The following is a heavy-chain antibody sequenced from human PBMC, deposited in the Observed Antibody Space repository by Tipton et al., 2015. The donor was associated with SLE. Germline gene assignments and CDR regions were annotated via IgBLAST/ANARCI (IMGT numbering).Heavy chain of an antibody. V-gene: IGHV3-7*01. D-gene: IGHD2-8*01. CDR2: IKQDGSEK. CDR3: AKSVWEGYCTTSCHPNWFDP. J-gene: IGHJ5*02. CDR1: GFTFSSYW. Sequence: GSLRLSCAASGFTFSSYWMGWVRQAPGKGLEWVANIKQDGSEKYYVDSVKGRFTISRDNAKNSLFLQMNSLRAEDTAVYYCAKSVWEGYCTTSCHPNWFDPWGQGILVTVSS.